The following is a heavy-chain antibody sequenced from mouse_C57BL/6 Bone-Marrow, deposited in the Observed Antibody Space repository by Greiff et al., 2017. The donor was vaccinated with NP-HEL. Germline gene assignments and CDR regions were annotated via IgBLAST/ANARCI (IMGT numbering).Heavy chain of an antibody. CDR1: GYTFTSYG. V-gene: IGHV1-81*01. CDR2: IYPRSGNT. CDR3: ARGWIYYYGSSGFAY. Sequence: QVQLKQSGAELARPGASVKLSCKASGYTFTSYGISWVKQRTGQGLEWIGEIYPRSGNTSYNEKFKGKATLTADKSSSTAYMELRSLTSEDSAVYFCARGWIYYYGSSGFAYWGQGTLVTVSA. D-gene: IGHD1-1*01. J-gene: IGHJ3*01.